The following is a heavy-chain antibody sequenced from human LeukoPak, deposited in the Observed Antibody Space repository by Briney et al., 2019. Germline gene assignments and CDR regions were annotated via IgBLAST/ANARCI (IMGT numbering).Heavy chain of an antibody. CDR3: ARTPILGLELRYYYMDV. CDR1: GGSISSYY. CDR2: VHYSGTT. J-gene: IGHJ6*03. Sequence: PSETLSLTCTVSGGSISSYYWNWIRQSPGKGLEWIGYVHYSGTTKYNSSLKSRVTISVDTSKNQFSLRLTSVTAADTAVYYCARTPILGLELRYYYMDVWGEGTTVTVSS. V-gene: IGHV4-59*01. D-gene: IGHD3-10*01.